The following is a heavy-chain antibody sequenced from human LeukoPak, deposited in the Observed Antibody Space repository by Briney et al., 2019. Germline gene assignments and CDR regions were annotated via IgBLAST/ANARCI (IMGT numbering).Heavy chain of an antibody. Sequence: GGSLRLSCAASGFTFSTYWMTWVRQAPEEGLEWVANIKQDGSVKPYVDSVKGRFTISRDNAKNSLYLQMNSLRAEDTAVYHCARIYDSGFIDYWGQGTLVTVSS. J-gene: IGHJ4*02. V-gene: IGHV3-7*04. D-gene: IGHD3-22*01. CDR1: GFTFSTYW. CDR2: IKQDGSVK. CDR3: ARIYDSGFIDY.